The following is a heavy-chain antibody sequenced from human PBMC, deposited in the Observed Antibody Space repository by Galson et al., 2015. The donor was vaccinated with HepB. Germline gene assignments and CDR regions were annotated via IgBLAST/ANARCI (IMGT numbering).Heavy chain of an antibody. CDR1: GFTFSGYS. CDR3: ARDGPQPRWFFDL. Sequence: SLRLSCAASGFTFSGYSMNWVRHAPGKGLEWVSYISTTSTTIYYADSVKGRFTISRDNAKNSLYLQMNSLRDEDTAVYYCARDGPQPRWFFDLWGRGTLVTVSS. CDR2: ISTTSTTI. V-gene: IGHV3-48*02. J-gene: IGHJ2*01. D-gene: IGHD1-14*01.